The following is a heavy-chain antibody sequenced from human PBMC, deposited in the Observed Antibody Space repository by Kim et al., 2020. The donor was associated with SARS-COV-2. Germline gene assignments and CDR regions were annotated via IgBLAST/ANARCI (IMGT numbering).Heavy chain of an antibody. CDR3: ARVAGAVTTAYDY. D-gene: IGHD4-17*01. Sequence: SETLSLTCAVSGGSISSSNWWSWVRQPPGKGLEWIGEIYHSGSTNYNPSLKSRVTISVDKSKNQFSLKLSSVTAADTAVYYCARVAGAVTTAYDYWGQGTLVTVSS. J-gene: IGHJ4*02. CDR2: IYHSGST. CDR1: GGSISSSNW. V-gene: IGHV4-4*02.